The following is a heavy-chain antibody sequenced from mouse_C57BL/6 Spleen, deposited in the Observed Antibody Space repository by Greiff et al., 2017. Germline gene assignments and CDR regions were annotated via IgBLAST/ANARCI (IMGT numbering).Heavy chain of an antibody. CDR2: IYPGSGST. CDR3: AREDYYGSSYHAMDY. Sequence: QVQLQQSGAELVKPGASVKMSCKASGYTFTSYWITWVKQRPGQGLEWIGDIYPGSGSTNYNEKFKSKATLTVDTSSSTAYMQLSSLTSEDSAVYYCAREDYYGSSYHAMDYWGQGTSVTVSS. V-gene: IGHV1-55*01. CDR1: GYTFTSYW. D-gene: IGHD1-1*01. J-gene: IGHJ4*01.